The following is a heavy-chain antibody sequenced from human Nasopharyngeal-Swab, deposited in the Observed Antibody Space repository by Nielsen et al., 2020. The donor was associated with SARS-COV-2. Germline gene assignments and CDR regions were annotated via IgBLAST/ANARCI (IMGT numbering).Heavy chain of an antibody. J-gene: IGHJ3*01. CDR1: GIFVSGNY. CDR2: VYSGGST. D-gene: IGHD3-3*01. V-gene: IGHV3-53*01. CDR3: ASPVFGVVSDAFDL. Sequence: GESLKISCVASGIFVSGNYMNWVRQAPGMGLEWVSVVYSGGSTFYADSVKGRFTISRDNSKNTLYLQMNNLRPEDTAMYYCASPVFGVVSDAFDLWGQGTMVTVSS.